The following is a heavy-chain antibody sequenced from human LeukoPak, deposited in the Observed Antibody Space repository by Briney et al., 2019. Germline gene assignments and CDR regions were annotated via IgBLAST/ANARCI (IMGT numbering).Heavy chain of an antibody. J-gene: IGHJ4*02. V-gene: IGHV3-48*02. Sequence: GRSLRLSCAASGFTFSSYPMNWVRQAPGKGLEWLSYISSSGYTIYYADSVKGRFSISRDNAKNSLFLQMNSLRDEDTAVYYCARDPPRYCSDGSCYHDYWGQGTLVTVSS. CDR3: ARDPPRYCSDGSCYHDY. CDR1: GFTFSSYP. D-gene: IGHD2-15*01. CDR2: ISSSGYTI.